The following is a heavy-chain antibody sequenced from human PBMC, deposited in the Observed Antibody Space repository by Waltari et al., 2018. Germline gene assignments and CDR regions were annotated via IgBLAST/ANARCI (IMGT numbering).Heavy chain of an antibody. Sequence: GGSISSSSYYWGWIRQPPGKGLEWIGSIYYSGSTYYNPSLKSRVTISVDTSKNQFSLKLSSVTAADTAVYYCARKEIADYFDYWGQGTLVTVSS. J-gene: IGHJ4*02. V-gene: IGHV4-39*01. CDR3: ARKEIADYFDY. CDR2: IYYSGST. CDR1: GGSISSSSYY. D-gene: IGHD6-13*01.